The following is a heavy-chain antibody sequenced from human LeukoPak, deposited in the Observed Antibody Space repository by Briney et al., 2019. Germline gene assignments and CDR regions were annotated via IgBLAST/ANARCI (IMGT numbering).Heavy chain of an antibody. CDR1: GFTFSSYA. J-gene: IGHJ4*02. CDR2: ISGSGGST. Sequence: QSGGSLRLSCAASGFTFSSYAMSWVRQAPGKGLEWVSPISGSGGSTYYADSVKGRFTISRDNSKNTLYLQMNSLRAEDTAVYYCAKSDSRLPSQSTYFDYWGQGTLVTVSS. D-gene: IGHD4-11*01. CDR3: AKSDSRLPSQSTYFDY. V-gene: IGHV3-23*01.